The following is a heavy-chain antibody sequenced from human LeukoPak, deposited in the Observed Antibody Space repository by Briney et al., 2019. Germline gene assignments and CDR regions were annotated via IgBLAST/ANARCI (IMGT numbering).Heavy chain of an antibody. Sequence: GGSPRLSCEASGFTFSSYEMTWVRQAPGEGLEWISYISATRVIKEADSVKGRFTISRDNAKSSLYLQMNSLRAEDTAVYYCAKEGSDDYFDYWGQGTLVTVSS. CDR1: GFTFSSYE. CDR2: ISATRVI. CDR3: AKEGSDDYFDY. V-gene: IGHV3-48*03. D-gene: IGHD6-25*01. J-gene: IGHJ4*02.